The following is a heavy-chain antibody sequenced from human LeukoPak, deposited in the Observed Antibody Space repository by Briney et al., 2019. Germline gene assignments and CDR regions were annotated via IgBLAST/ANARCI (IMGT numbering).Heavy chain of an antibody. CDR3: VRAYHPGGWFDP. Sequence: GGSLRLSCAASGFTFSSYAMSWVRQAPGKGLEWVASINEDGSEIHYVDSVKGRFTISRDNAKDSLYLQMNSLTAEDTAMYYCVRAYHPGGWFDPWGQGTLVTVSS. J-gene: IGHJ5*02. V-gene: IGHV3-7*04. CDR2: INEDGSEI. CDR1: GFTFSSYA. D-gene: IGHD2-21*01.